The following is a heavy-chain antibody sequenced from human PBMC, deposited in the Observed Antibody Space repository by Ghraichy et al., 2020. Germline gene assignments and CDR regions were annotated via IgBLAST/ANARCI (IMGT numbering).Heavy chain of an antibody. CDR1: GFTFSSYG. CDR2: IRGGGDNT. J-gene: IGHJ4*02. Sequence: LSLTCVASGFTFSSYGMNWVRQAPGKGLEWVSSIRGGGDNTYYADSVKGRFTISRDNSKNTLYMQMNSLRIDDTAIYYCAKGHRPSSYVSGSLRFEAGGEGTLVTVCS. CDR3: AKGHRPSSYVSGSLRFEA. V-gene: IGHV3-23*01. D-gene: IGHD3-10*02.